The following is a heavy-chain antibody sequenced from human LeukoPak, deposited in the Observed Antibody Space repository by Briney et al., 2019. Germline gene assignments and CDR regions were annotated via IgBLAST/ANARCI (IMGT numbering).Heavy chain of an antibody. J-gene: IGHJ4*02. D-gene: IGHD6-19*01. CDR1: GGSISSGDYY. V-gene: IGHV4-30-4*08. Sequence: PSETLSLTCTVSGGSISSGDYYWSWIRQPPGKGLEWLGYIYYSGSTYYNPSLKSRVTISVDTSKNQFSLKLSSVTAADTAVYYCARLGYSSGWYEDYFDYWGQGTLVTVSS. CDR2: IYYSGST. CDR3: ARLGYSSGWYEDYFDY.